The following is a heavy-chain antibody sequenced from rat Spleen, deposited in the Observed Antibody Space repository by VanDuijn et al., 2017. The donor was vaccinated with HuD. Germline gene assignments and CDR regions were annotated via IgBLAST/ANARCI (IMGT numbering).Heavy chain of an antibody. J-gene: IGHJ4*01. CDR1: GFTFSDYA. V-gene: IGHV5-17*01. CDR3: GRTSLQWFRMDA. Sequence: EVQLVESGGGLVQPGRSLKLSCAASGFTFSDYAMAWVRQAPKKGLEWVATIVYDGSRTYYRDSVKGRFTISRDNAKSSLYLQMDSLRSEDTATYYCGRTSLQWFRMDAWGQGTSLTVSS. CDR2: IVYDGSRT. D-gene: IGHD1-1*01.